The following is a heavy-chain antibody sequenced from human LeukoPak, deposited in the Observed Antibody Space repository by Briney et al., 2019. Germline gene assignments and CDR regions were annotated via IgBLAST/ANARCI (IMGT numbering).Heavy chain of an antibody. CDR1: GGSISSYY. V-gene: IGHV4-59*01. D-gene: IGHD5-18*01. J-gene: IGHJ3*02. Sequence: SETLSLTCTVSGGSISSYYWSWIRQPPGKGLEWIGYIYYTGTTTYNPSLKSRVTISLDTSKNQFSLKLTSMTAADTAVYYCARAYSYGLIHDAFDIWGQGTMVTVSS. CDR3: ARAYSYGLIHDAFDI. CDR2: IYYTGTT.